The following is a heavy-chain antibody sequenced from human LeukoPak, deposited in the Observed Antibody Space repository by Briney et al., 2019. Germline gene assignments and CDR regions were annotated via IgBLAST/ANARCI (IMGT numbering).Heavy chain of an antibody. CDR1: GFSISGSG. J-gene: IGHJ5*02. CDR2: INSGDST. Sequence: GGSLRLSCAASGFSISGSGMTWVRQAPGKGLEWISAINSGDSTYYADAVMGRFTVSRDNSKNTIYLQMNSLRVDDTAAYFCANRPTSAWSDHWGQGTLVTVSS. CDR3: ANRPTSAWSDH. D-gene: IGHD2-2*01. V-gene: IGHV3-23*01.